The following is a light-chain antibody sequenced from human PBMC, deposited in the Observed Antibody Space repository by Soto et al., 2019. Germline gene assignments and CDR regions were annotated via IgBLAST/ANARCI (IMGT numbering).Light chain of an antibody. CDR2: DAS. Sequence: EIVMTQSPATLSASPGERVTLSCRASQSVSTNLAWYQQKPGQAPRLLIYDASTRATGIPARFSGSGSGTDFTLTISSLQSEDFALYYCQQYHKWPPKTFGQGTEVEIK. CDR3: QQYHKWPPKT. J-gene: IGKJ1*01. V-gene: IGKV3-15*01. CDR1: QSVSTN.